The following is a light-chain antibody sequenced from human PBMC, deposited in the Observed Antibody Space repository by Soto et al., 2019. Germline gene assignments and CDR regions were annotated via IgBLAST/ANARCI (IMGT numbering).Light chain of an antibody. Sequence: DIQMPQSPSTLSASVGGSFTITCRASQSISSWLAWYQQKPGKAHKLLIYDVSTLESGVPPRFSGSGSGTEFTLTISSLQPDDFATYYCKHYNSYSEAVGQGTKVDIK. CDR1: QSISSW. J-gene: IGKJ1*01. CDR2: DVS. CDR3: KHYNSYSEA. V-gene: IGKV1-5*01.